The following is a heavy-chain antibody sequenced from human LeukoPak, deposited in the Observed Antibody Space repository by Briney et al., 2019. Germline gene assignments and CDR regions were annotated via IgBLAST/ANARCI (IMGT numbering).Heavy chain of an antibody. J-gene: IGHJ4*02. CDR3: ARHYYDSSRSFDY. D-gene: IGHD3-22*01. Sequence: ASVKVSCKASGYTFSDYYMHWVRQAPGQGLEWMGWINPDSGGTKYAQKFQDRVTMTSDTSISTAYMELSRLRSDDTAVYYCARHYYDSSRSFDYWGQGTLVTVSS. CDR1: GYTFSDYY. V-gene: IGHV1-2*02. CDR2: INPDSGGT.